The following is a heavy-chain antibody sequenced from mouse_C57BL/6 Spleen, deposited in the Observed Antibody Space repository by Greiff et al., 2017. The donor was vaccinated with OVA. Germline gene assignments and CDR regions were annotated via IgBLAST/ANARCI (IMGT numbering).Heavy chain of an antibody. CDR1: GYTFTSYW. CDR2: IDPSDSYT. J-gene: IGHJ2*01. D-gene: IGHD2-13*01. CDR3: ASEVTS. V-gene: IGHV1-69*01. Sequence: VQLQQPGAELVMPGASVKLSCKASGYTFTSYWMHWVKQRPGQGLEWIGEIDPSDSYTNYNQKFKGKSTLTVDKSSSTAYMQLSSLTSEDSAVYYCASEVTSWGQGTTLTVSS.